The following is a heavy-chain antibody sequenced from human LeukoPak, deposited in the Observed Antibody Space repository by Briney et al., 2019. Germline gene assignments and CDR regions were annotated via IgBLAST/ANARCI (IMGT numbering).Heavy chain of an antibody. V-gene: IGHV3-23*01. Sequence: GGSLRLSCAASGFTFSTFAMSGVRQAPGKGLEWVSTISGSGTSTYFADSVKGRFTISRDNSKNTLYLQMNSLRAEDTAVYYCAKDPEQLIGYCSGGTCSLRYWGQGTLVTVSS. J-gene: IGHJ4*02. CDR1: GFTFSTFA. CDR2: ISGSGTST. D-gene: IGHD2-15*01. CDR3: AKDPEQLIGYCSGGTCSLRY.